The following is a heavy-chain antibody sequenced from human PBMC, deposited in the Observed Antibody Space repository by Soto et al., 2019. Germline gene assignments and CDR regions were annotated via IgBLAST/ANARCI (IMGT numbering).Heavy chain of an antibody. Sequence: GESLKISCAASGFTFSSYAMSWVRQAPGKGLEWVSAISGSGGSTYYADSVKGRFTISRDNSKNTLYPQMNSLRAEDTAVYYCAKDSMVRGVNLYFDYWGQGTLVTVSS. V-gene: IGHV3-23*01. CDR2: ISGSGGST. J-gene: IGHJ4*02. CDR1: GFTFSSYA. D-gene: IGHD3-10*01. CDR3: AKDSMVRGVNLYFDY.